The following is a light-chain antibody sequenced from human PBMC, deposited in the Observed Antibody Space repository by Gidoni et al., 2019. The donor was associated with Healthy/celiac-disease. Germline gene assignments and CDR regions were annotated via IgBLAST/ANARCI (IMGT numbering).Light chain of an antibody. Sequence: EIQMTQSPSTLSASVGDRVTITCRASQSISSLLAWYQQKPGKAPKLLIYKASSLESGVPSRFSGSGSGTEFTLTISSLQPDDFATYYCLQYNSYSGTFGQGTKVEIK. V-gene: IGKV1-5*03. CDR2: KAS. J-gene: IGKJ1*01. CDR3: LQYNSYSGT. CDR1: QSISSL.